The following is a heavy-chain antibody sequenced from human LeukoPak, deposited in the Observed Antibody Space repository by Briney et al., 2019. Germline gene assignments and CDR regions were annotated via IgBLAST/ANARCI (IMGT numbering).Heavy chain of an antibody. CDR2: INPNSGAT. D-gene: IGHD3-22*01. CDR3: ARGGRWYYYDSSGYYYFDY. J-gene: IGHJ4*02. CDR1: GYTFTGYY. V-gene: IGHV1-2*02. Sequence: ASVKVSCKASGYTFTGYYMHWVRQAPGQGLEWMGWINPNSGATNYAQKFQGRVTMTRDTSISTVSMELSSLKPDDTAVYYCARGGRWYYYDSSGYYYFDYWGQGTLVTVSS.